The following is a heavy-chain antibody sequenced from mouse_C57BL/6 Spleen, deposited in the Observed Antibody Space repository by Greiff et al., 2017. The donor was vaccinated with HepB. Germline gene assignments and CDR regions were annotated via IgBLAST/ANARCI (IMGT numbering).Heavy chain of an antibody. D-gene: IGHD3-3*01. CDR1: GYTFTSYW. J-gene: IGHJ2*01. CDR3: ARRRASVSFDY. V-gene: IGHV1-64*01. Sequence: QVQLQQSGAELVKPGASVKLSCKASGYTFTSYWMHWVKQRPGQGLEWIGMIHPNSGSTNYNEKFKSKATLTVDKSSSTAYMQLSSLTSEDSAVYYCARRRASVSFDYWGQGTTLTVSS. CDR2: IHPNSGST.